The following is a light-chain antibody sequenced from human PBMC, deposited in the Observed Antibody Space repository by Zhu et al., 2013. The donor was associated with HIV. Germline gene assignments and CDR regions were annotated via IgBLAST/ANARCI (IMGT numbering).Light chain of an antibody. J-gene: IGKJ4*01. CDR1: QSLVHSNGYIY. CDR3: MQALQTPPT. CDR2: LGS. Sequence: DIVMTQSPLSLPVTPGEPASISCRSSQSLVHSNGYIYLDWYLQKPGQSPHLLIYLGSTRASGVPDRISASGSGTDFTLKISRVGAEDVGVYYCMQALQTPPTFGRRDRRWRIK. V-gene: IGKV2-28*01.